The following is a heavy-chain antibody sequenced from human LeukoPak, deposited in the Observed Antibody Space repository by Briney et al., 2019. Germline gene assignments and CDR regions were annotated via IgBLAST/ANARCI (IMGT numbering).Heavy chain of an antibody. J-gene: IGHJ4*02. CDR1: GGTFSSYA. Sequence: SVKVSCKASGGTFSSYAISWVRQAPGQGLEWMGRIIPILGIANYAQKFQGRVTITADKSTSTAYMELSSLRSEDTAVYYCASIPHYYDSSGGWSYWGQGTLVTVSS. D-gene: IGHD3-22*01. V-gene: IGHV1-69*04. CDR2: IIPILGIA. CDR3: ASIPHYYDSSGGWSY.